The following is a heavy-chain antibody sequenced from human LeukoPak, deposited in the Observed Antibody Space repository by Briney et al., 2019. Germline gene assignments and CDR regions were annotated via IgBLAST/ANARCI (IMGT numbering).Heavy chain of an antibody. Sequence: ASVKVSCKASGYTFTSYAMHWVRQAPGQRLEWMGWINAGNGNTKYSQKFQGRVTITRDTSASTAYMELSSLRSEDTAVYYCARGWPLGGYYYYGMDVWGQGTTVTVSS. CDR3: ARGWPLGGYYYYGMDV. V-gene: IGHV1-3*01. CDR1: GYTFTSYA. J-gene: IGHJ6*02. CDR2: INAGNGNT. D-gene: IGHD5-24*01.